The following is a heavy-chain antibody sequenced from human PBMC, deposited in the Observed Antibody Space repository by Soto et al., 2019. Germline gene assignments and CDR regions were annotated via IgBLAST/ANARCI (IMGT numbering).Heavy chain of an antibody. CDR1: GGTFSSYA. Sequence: QVQLVQSGAEVKKPGSSVKVSCKASGGTFSSYAISWVRQAPGQGLEWMGGIIPIFGTANYAQKFQGRVTITADESTSTAYMELSSLRSEDTAVYYCARGCSGGSCYRRDAFDIWGQGTMVTVPS. V-gene: IGHV1-69*01. D-gene: IGHD2-15*01. CDR3: ARGCSGGSCYRRDAFDI. J-gene: IGHJ3*02. CDR2: IIPIFGTA.